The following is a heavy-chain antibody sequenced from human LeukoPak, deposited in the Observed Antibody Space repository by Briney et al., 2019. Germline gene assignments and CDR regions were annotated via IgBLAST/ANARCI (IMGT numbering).Heavy chain of an antibody. Sequence: SETLSLTCSVYGGSLKGHYWSWIRHPTGKGLEWIGEINHSGSTNYNPSLKSRVTLLADTSKNQFSLKLSSVTTADTGVYYCARARGEVDIDYWGQGTLVTVSS. J-gene: IGHJ4*02. CDR1: GGSLKGHY. D-gene: IGHD3-10*01. CDR2: INHSGST. V-gene: IGHV4-34*01. CDR3: ARARGEVDIDY.